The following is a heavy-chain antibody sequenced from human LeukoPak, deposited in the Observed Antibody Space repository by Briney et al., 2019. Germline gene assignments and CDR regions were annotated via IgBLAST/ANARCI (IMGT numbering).Heavy chain of an antibody. Sequence: SGGSLRLSCAASGFTFRSHWMHWVRQAAGKGLVWVAQINNEGSSTSYADSVRGRFTISRDNAKNTLFLQMKSLRADDTAIYYCVXGXXXXDYWGQXXLXTVSS. J-gene: IGHJ4*02. V-gene: IGHV3-74*01. CDR3: VXGXXXXDY. CDR1: GFTFRSHW. CDR2: INNEGSST.